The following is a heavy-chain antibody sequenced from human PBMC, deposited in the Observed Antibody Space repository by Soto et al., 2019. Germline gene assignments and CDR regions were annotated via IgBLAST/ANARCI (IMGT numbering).Heavy chain of an antibody. CDR1: GFTFSSYA. J-gene: IGHJ4*02. CDR2: ISGSGGST. V-gene: IGHV3-23*01. CDR3: AGRSSGWYFDY. D-gene: IGHD6-19*01. Sequence: EVQLLESGGGLVQPGGSLRLSCAASGFTFSSYAMSWVRQAPGKGLEWVSVISGSGGSTYYADSVKGRFTISRDNSKTTRYLEMNSLRAEDTAVYYGAGRSSGWYFDYWGQGTLVTVSS.